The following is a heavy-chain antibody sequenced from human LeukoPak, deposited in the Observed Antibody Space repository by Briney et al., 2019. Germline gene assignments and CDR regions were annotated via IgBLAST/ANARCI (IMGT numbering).Heavy chain of an antibody. V-gene: IGHV5-51*01. D-gene: IGHD3-22*01. CDR1: GYSFTSYW. CDR3: ARPIADSSGSPSWFDP. Sequence: GESLKISCKGSGYSFTSYWIGWVRQMPGKGLEWMGIIYPGDSDTRYSPSFQGQVTISADKSISTAYLQWSSLKASDTAMYYCARPIADSSGSPSWFDPWGQGTLVTVSS. J-gene: IGHJ5*02. CDR2: IYPGDSDT.